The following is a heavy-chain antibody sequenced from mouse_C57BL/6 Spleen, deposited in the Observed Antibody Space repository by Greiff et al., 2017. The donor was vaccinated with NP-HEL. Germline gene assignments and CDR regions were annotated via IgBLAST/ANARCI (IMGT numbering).Heavy chain of an antibody. D-gene: IGHD1-1*01. CDR3: ARGEANYYGSTAWFAY. CDR1: GFTFSSYA. CDR2: ISDGGSYT. V-gene: IGHV5-4*03. Sequence: EVKLMESGGGLVKPGGSLKLSCAASGFTFSSYAMSWVRQTPEKRLEWVATISDGGSYTYYPDNVKGRFTISRDNAKNNLYLQMSHLKSEDTAMYYCARGEANYYGSTAWFAYWGQGTLVTVSA. J-gene: IGHJ3*01.